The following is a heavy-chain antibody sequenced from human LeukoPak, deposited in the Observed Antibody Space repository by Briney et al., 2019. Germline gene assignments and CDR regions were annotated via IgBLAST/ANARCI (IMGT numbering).Heavy chain of an antibody. CDR3: ARHRYPRSFLLRYFDGGWFDP. CDR1: GVSFSGYY. Sequence: SETLSLTCAVYGVSFSGYYWSWLRLPPGKGLEWIGEINHSGSTNYNPSLKSRVTISVDTSKNQFSLKLSSVTAADTAVYYCARHRYPRSFLLRYFDGGWFDPWGQGTLVTVSS. D-gene: IGHD3-9*01. CDR2: INHSGST. V-gene: IGHV4-34*01. J-gene: IGHJ5*02.